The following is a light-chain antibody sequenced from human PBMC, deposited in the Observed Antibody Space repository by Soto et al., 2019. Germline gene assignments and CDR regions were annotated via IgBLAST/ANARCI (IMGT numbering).Light chain of an antibody. Sequence: EIVMTQSPVTPSASPGARATLSCRASQSVSSNLAWYQQKPGQAPTLLLYGASARATGMAARFSGSGSGTEFTLTISSLQSEDFGVYYCQHYNNWPFTFGQGTKVDIK. CDR1: QSVSSN. CDR3: QHYNNWPFT. J-gene: IGKJ2*01. CDR2: GAS. V-gene: IGKV3-15*01.